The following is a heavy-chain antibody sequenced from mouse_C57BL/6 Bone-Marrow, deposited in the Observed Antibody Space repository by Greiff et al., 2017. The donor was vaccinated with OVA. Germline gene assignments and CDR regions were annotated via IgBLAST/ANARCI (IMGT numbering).Heavy chain of an antibody. V-gene: IGHV1-72*01. CDR2: IDPTSGGT. CDR1: GYTFTSYW. J-gene: IGHJ1*03. Sequence: QVQLQQPGAELVKPGASVKLSCKASGYTFTSYWMHWVKQRPGRGLAWIGRIDPTSGGTKYNAKFKSKATLTVDKPSSTAYMQLSSLTSEDPAVDYCAVNWDWYFDVWGTGTTVTVSS. D-gene: IGHD4-1*01. CDR3: AVNWDWYFDV.